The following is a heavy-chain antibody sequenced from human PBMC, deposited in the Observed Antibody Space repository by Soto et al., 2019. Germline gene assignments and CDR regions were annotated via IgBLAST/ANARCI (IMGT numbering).Heavy chain of an antibody. J-gene: IGHJ3*02. CDR3: AKGVGAAAGTRGAFDI. CDR2: IVVGSGNT. CDR1: GFTFTSSA. D-gene: IGHD6-13*01. V-gene: IGHV1-58*02. Sequence: GASVKVSCKASGFTFTSSAMQWVRQARGQRLEWIGWIVVGSGNTNYAQKFQERVTITRDMSTSTAYMELSSLRSEDTAVYYCAKGVGAAAGTRGAFDIWGQGTMVTVSS.